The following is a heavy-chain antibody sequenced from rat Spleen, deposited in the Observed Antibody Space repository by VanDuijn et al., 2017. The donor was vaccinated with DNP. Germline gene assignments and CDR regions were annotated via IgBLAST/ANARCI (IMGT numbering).Heavy chain of an antibody. CDR2: ISTDGGNT. D-gene: IGHD1-11*01. V-gene: IGHV5-58*01. CDR3: ARGGRSYFDY. Sequence: EVQLVESGGGLVQPGRSLKLSCVASGFTFSSYWVYWIRQAPGKGLECVASISTDGGNTYYPDSVKGRFTISRDNAENTVYLQLNSLRSEDTATYYCARGGRSYFDYWGQGVMVTVSS. J-gene: IGHJ2*01. CDR1: GFTFSSYW.